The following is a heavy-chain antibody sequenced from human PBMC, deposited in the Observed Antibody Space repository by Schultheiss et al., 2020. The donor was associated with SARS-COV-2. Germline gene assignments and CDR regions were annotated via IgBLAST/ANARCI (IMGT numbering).Heavy chain of an antibody. J-gene: IGHJ5*02. V-gene: IGHV4-31*03. D-gene: IGHD3-3*02. CDR2: IYYSGST. Sequence: SQTLSLTCTVSGGSISRGGYYWSWIRQHPGKGLEWIGYIYYSGSTYYNPSLKSRVTISVDTSKNQFSLKLSSVTAADTAVYYCARYIFGVAIRFDPWGQGTLVTVSS. CDR1: GGSISRGGYY. CDR3: ARYIFGVAIRFDP.